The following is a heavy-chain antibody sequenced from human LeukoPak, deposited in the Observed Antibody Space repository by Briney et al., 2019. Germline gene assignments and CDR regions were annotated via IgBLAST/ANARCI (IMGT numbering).Heavy chain of an antibody. CDR2: IYTSGST. J-gene: IGHJ4*02. D-gene: IGHD6-19*01. Sequence: SETLSLTCTVSGGSISSYYWSWIRQPAGKGLEWIGRIYTSGSTNYNPSLKSRVTMPVDTSKNQFSLKLSSVTAEDTAVYYCAVQIAVAGRGTFDYWGQGTLVTVSS. V-gene: IGHV4-4*07. CDR3: AVQIAVAGRGTFDY. CDR1: GGSISSYY.